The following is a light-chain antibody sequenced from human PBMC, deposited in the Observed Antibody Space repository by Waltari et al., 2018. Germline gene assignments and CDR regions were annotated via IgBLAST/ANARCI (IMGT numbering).Light chain of an antibody. CDR3: SSYTRSSTPV. Sequence: QSALTQPASVSGSPGQSITISCTGTSSDVGGYNYVSWYQQHPGKAPKLMIYDVSKRRSCVSNRFSGSKSGNTASLTISGLQAEDEADYYCSSYTRSSTPVFGGGTKLTVL. V-gene: IGLV2-14*01. J-gene: IGLJ3*02. CDR1: SSDVGGYNY. CDR2: DVS.